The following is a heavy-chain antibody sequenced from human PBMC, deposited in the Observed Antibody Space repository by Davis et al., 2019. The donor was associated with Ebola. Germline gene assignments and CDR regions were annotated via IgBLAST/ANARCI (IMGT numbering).Heavy chain of an antibody. Sequence: GESLKISCAVSGFTFSSYWMHWVRQVPGKGLVWVSRINSEGSSTSYADSVKGRFTISRDNAKNTVYLQMKSLRAEDTAVYYCARGWLPNYFDYWGQGTLVTVSS. D-gene: IGHD5-12*01. V-gene: IGHV3-74*01. CDR1: GFTFSSYW. J-gene: IGHJ4*02. CDR3: ARGWLPNYFDY. CDR2: INSEGSST.